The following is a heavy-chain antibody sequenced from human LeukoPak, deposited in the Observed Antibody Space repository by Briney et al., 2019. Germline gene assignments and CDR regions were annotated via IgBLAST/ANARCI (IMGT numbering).Heavy chain of an antibody. CDR1: GYTFTGYY. V-gene: IGHV1-2*02. CDR3: AREGITMVRGVKRGPMGKNWFDP. Sequence: ASVKVSCKASGYTFTGYYMHWVRQAPGQGLEWMGWINPNSGGTNYAQKFQGRVTMTRDTSISTAYMELSRLRPDDTAVYYCAREGITMVRGVKRGPMGKNWFDPWGQGTLVTVSS. CDR2: INPNSGGT. J-gene: IGHJ5*02. D-gene: IGHD3-10*01.